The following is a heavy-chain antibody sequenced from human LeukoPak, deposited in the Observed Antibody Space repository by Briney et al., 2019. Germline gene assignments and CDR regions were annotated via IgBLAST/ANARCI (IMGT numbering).Heavy chain of an antibody. Sequence: PGGPLRLSCVTSGFTFTNDWMTWVRQAQGKGLEWVANIDLDGSTKNYVDSVRGRFTISRDNTRNSLFLQMNSLRAEDTAIYYCARDTSPSSSSSYFDALAMWGQGTMVTDPS. CDR3: ARDTSPSSSSSYFDALAM. D-gene: IGHD6-13*01. CDR1: GFTFTNDW. CDR2: IDLDGSTK. J-gene: IGHJ3*02. V-gene: IGHV3-7*01.